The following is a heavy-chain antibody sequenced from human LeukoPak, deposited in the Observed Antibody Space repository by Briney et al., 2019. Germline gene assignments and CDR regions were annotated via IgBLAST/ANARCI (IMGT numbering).Heavy chain of an antibody. CDR1: GFTFSSYA. Sequence: GGSLRLSCAASGFTFSSYAMSWVRQAPGKGLEWFSVIDAESGSTYYADSLKGRFTISRDNAKNSLYLRMNSLRAEDTAVYYCARGTVTPRWGQRTRVPVSS. J-gene: IGHJ4*02. D-gene: IGHD4-17*01. CDR2: IDAESGST. V-gene: IGHV3-23*01. CDR3: ARGTVTPR.